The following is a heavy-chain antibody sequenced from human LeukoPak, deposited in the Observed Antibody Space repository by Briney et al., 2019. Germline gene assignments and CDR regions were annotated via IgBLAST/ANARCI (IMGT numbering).Heavy chain of an antibody. D-gene: IGHD5/OR15-5a*01. Sequence: ASVKVSCKASGYDFSTFGISWVRQAPGEGLEWMGWISAYHGKTNFPQRFQGRVTLTTETSTSTAYMELSSLTSDDTAVYYCMSAFYMDAWGEGTTVTVSS. V-gene: IGHV1-18*01. CDR1: GYDFSTFG. CDR3: MSAFYMDA. J-gene: IGHJ6*03. CDR2: ISAYHGKT.